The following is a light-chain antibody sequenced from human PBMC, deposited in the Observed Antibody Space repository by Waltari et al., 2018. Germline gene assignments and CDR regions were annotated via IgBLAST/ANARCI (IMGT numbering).Light chain of an antibody. Sequence: DIQLTQSPSFLSASVGDRVTITCRARQGSSRYLDWYQQKPGKAPKLLIYAASTLQSGVPSRFSGSGSCTAFTLTIISLQPEDVSTYYCQQLNSYPGFTFGPGTKVEIK. CDR2: AAS. V-gene: IGKV1-9*01. J-gene: IGKJ3*01. CDR3: QQLNSYPGFT. CDR1: QGSSRY.